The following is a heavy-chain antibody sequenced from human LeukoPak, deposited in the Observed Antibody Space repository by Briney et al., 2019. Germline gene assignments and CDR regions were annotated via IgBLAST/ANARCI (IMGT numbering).Heavy chain of an antibody. D-gene: IGHD2-15*01. CDR2: IKSKSDGGTI. CDR1: GFTFSDAW. CDR3: STRRQDGW. V-gene: IGHV3-15*01. Sequence: GGSLRLSCVGSGFTFSDAWMSWVRQAPGKGLEWVGCIKSKSDGGTIDYAAPVKGRFTISRDDSRNTLYLQMNSLKTEDTAVYYCSTRRQDGWWGQGTLVTVS. J-gene: IGHJ4*02.